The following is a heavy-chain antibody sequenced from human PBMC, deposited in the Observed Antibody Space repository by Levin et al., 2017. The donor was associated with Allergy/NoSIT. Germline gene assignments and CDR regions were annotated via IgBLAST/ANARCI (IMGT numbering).Heavy chain of an antibody. D-gene: IGHD5-12*01. CDR2: ISSSGTTI. CDR1: GFTFSDYY. J-gene: IGHJ4*02. Sequence: GESLKISCAASGFTFSDYYMSWIRQAPGKGLEWVSYISSSGTTIYYADSVKGRFTISRDNAKNSLYLQMNSLRAEDTAVYYCARVPWPEYYFDYWGQGTLVTVSS. V-gene: IGHV3-11*01. CDR3: ARVPWPEYYFDY.